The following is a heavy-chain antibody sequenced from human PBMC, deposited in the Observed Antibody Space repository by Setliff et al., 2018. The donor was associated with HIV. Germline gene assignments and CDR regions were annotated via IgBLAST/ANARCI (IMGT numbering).Heavy chain of an antibody. Sequence: GGSLRLSCAASGFTFSDYYMSWIRQAPGKGLEWVSVISGSGDSTFYADSLKGRFTISRDNSKNTLYLQMNSLRAEYTAVYYCARTLPTLYPPHDYYFAMDVWGQGTTVTVS. J-gene: IGHJ6*02. CDR3: ARTLPTLYPPHDYYFAMDV. D-gene: IGHD1-1*01. CDR1: GFTFSDYY. V-gene: IGHV3-23*01. CDR2: ISGSGDST.